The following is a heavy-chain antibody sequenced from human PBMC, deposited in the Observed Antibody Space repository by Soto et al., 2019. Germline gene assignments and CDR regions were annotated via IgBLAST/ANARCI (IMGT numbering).Heavy chain of an antibody. J-gene: IGHJ4*02. CDR3: AKDRGLNRVIVAVLLDS. CDR2: ISGTGGST. Sequence: PGGSLRLSCAASGFTFSSYAMTWVRQAPGKGLEWVSSISGTGGSTYYADSVKGRFTISRDNSKNTLFLQMNSLRAEDTAVFYCAKDRGLNRVIVAVLLDSWGQGTLVTVSS. V-gene: IGHV3-23*01. D-gene: IGHD5-12*01. CDR1: GFTFSSYA.